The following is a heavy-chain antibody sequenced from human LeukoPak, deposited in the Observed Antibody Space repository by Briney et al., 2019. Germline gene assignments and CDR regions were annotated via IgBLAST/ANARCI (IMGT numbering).Heavy chain of an antibody. J-gene: IGHJ4*02. CDR2: ISAYNGNT. D-gene: IGHD6-19*01. Sequence: ASVKVSCKASGYTFTSYGISWVRQAPGQGLEWMGWISAYNGNTNYAQKLQGRVTMTTDTSTSTAYMELRSLRSDDTAVYYCARDKRSTRNSSGWYFGYWGQGTLVTVSS. CDR3: ARDKRSTRNSSGWYFGY. CDR1: GYTFTSYG. V-gene: IGHV1-18*01.